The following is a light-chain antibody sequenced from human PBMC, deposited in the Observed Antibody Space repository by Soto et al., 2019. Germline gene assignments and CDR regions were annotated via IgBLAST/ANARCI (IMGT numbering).Light chain of an antibody. Sequence: QSALTQPPSVSGSPGQSVTISCTGTSSDVGGYDFVSWYQQYPGKAPKLMVYEVNKRPSGVPDRFSGSKSGNTASLTVAGLQAEDEADYYCTSYAGGNNVFGTGTKLTVL. CDR1: SSDVGGYDF. J-gene: IGLJ1*01. V-gene: IGLV2-8*01. CDR2: EVN. CDR3: TSYAGGNNV.